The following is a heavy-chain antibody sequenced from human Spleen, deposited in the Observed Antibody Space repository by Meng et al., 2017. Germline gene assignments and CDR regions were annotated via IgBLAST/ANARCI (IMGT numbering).Heavy chain of an antibody. CDR3: VRGHIDTGGYFDY. D-gene: IGHD5-18*01. J-gene: IGHJ4*02. Sequence: GESLKISCAASGFSFSVYEMIWVRQAPGKGLEWVSYITSSGSTMYYADSVKGRFTVSRDNAKNSLFLQMNSLRAEDTAVYYCVRGHIDTGGYFDYWGQGTPVTVSS. V-gene: IGHV3-48*03. CDR2: ITSSGSTM. CDR1: GFSFSVYE.